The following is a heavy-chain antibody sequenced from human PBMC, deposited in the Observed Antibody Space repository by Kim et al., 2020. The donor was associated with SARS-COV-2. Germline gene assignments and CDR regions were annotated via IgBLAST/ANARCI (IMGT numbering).Heavy chain of an antibody. J-gene: IGHJ3*02. Sequence: GGSLRLSCAASGFTFSSYAMHWVRQAPGKGLEWVAVISYDGSNKYYADSVKGRFTISRDNSKNTLYLQMNSLRAEDTAVYYCARVTSKRTGRWFGAFDIWGQGTMVTVSS. V-gene: IGHV3-30-3*01. CDR3: ARVTSKRTGRWFGAFDI. CDR2: ISYDGSNK. CDR1: GFTFSSYA. D-gene: IGHD3-10*01.